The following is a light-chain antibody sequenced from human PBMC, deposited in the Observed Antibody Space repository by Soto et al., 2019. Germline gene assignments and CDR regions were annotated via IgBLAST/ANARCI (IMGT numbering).Light chain of an antibody. CDR3: NSYTRKSTGV. J-gene: IGLJ1*01. V-gene: IGLV2-14*01. CDR2: EVS. Sequence: QSALTQPASVSGSPGQSITISCTGTSSDVGGYNYVSWYQQHPGKAPKLIIYEVSNRPSGVYNRFSGSKSGNTASLTISGLHAEDEADYYCNSYTRKSTGVYGTGTKVTFL. CDR1: SSDVGGYNY.